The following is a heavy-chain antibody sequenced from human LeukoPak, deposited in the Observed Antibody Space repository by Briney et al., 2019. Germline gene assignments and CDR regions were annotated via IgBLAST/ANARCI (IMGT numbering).Heavy chain of an antibody. V-gene: IGHV4-59*01. D-gene: IGHD3-10*01. J-gene: IGHJ6*03. CDR3: AREMGSGSLYYYYYYMDV. Sequence: PSETLSLTCTVSGGSISSYYWSWIRQPPGKGLEWMGYIYYSGSTNYNPSLKSRVTISVDTSKNQFSLKLSSVTAADTAVYYCAREMGSGSLYYYYYYMDVWGKGTTVTVSS. CDR1: GGSISSYY. CDR2: IYYSGST.